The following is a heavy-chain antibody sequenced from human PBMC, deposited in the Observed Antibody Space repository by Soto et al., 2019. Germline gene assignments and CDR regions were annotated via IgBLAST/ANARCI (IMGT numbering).Heavy chain of an antibody. CDR2: IGGSGGTT. Sequence: EVQLLESGGGLVQPGGSLRLSCAASGFTFSNYAMSWVRQAPGKGLEWVSDIGGSGGTTYSSDSVKGRFTISRDKSKNTXXLQMNSLRAEDTAVYYCAKVYSDSRGYYYPDAFDIWGQGTMVTVSS. V-gene: IGHV3-23*01. CDR3: AKVYSDSRGYYYPDAFDI. J-gene: IGHJ3*02. D-gene: IGHD3-22*01. CDR1: GFTFSNYA.